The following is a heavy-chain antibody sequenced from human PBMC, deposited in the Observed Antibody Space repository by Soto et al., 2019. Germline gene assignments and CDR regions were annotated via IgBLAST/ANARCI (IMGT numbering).Heavy chain of an antibody. D-gene: IGHD3-16*01. V-gene: IGHV3-33*01. J-gene: IGHJ3*01. CDR1: GFPFSWAG. Sequence: QVQLVQSGGGAVLPGNSLRLSCAASGFPFSWAGMHWLRQTPGNGLEWVAVVSGDGRDIDYAESVRGRFSISRDNPKSTLYLQMNNLGVEDTAIYYCARGLNKAAGGAFDVWGQGTQVIVSS. CDR3: ARGLNKAAGGAFDV. CDR2: VSGDGRDI.